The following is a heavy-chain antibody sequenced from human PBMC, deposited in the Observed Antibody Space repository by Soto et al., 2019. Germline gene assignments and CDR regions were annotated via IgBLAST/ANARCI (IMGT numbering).Heavy chain of an antibody. V-gene: IGHV5-51*01. D-gene: IGHD6-19*01. J-gene: IGHJ5*02. Sequence: PGESLKISCKGSGYSFTSYWIGWVRQMPGKGLEWMGIIYPGDSDTRYSPSFQGQVTISADKSISTAYLQWSSLKASDTAMYYCARQKDRSGAVSWFDPWGQGTLATVSS. CDR3: ARQKDRSGAVSWFDP. CDR1: GYSFTSYW. CDR2: IYPGDSDT.